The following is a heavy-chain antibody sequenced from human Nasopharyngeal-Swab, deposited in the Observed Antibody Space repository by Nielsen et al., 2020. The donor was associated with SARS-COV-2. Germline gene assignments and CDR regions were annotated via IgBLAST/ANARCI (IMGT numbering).Heavy chain of an antibody. D-gene: IGHD5-18*01. V-gene: IGHV3-9*01. CDR3: AKDFNVDTAMVTYYYGMDV. J-gene: IGHJ6*02. Sequence: GGSLRLSCAASGINFGGYWMHWVRQAPGKGLEWVSGISWNSGTTGYADSVKGRFTISRDNAKSSLYLQMNSLRAEDTALYYCAKDFNVDTAMVTYYYGMDVWGQGTTVTVSS. CDR1: GINFGGYW. CDR2: ISWNSGTT.